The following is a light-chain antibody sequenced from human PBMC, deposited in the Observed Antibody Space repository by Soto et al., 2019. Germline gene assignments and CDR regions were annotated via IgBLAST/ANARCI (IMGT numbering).Light chain of an antibody. V-gene: IGKV3-11*01. CDR2: DAS. CDR3: QQRINWPPGYT. Sequence: DIVLPQSPATLSLSPGERATLSCRASQSLSSYLAWYQQKPGQAPRLLIYDASNRATGIPARFSGSGSGTDFTLTISSLEPEDFAIYYCQQRINWPPGYTCGQGTKLEIK. CDR1: QSLSSY. J-gene: IGKJ2*01.